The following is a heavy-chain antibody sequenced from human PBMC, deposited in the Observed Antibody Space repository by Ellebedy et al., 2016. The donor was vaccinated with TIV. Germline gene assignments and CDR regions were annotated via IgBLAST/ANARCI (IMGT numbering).Heavy chain of an antibody. CDR1: GYTFTSYY. J-gene: IGHJ4*02. CDR3: ARDFVVVAATPEQVDY. D-gene: IGHD2-15*01. V-gene: IGHV1-46*01. Sequence: ASVKVSCKASGYTFTSYYMHWVRQAPGQGLEWMGIINPSGGSTSYAQKFQGRVTMTRDTSTSTVYMELSSLRSEDTAVYYCARDFVVVAATPEQVDYWGQGTLVTVSS. CDR2: INPSGGST.